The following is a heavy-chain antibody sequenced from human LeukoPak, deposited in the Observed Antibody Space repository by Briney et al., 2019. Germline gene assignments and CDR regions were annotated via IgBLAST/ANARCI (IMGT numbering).Heavy chain of an antibody. D-gene: IGHD5-12*01. CDR3: ASLGGYSGCDSWPHNWFDP. CDR1: GGSFSGYY. CDR2: INHSGST. J-gene: IGHJ5*02. Sequence: SETLSLTCAVYGGSFSGYYWSWIRQPPGKGLEWIGEINHSGSTNYNPSLKSRVTISVDTSKNQFSLKLSSVTAADTAVYYCASLGGYSGCDSWPHNWFDPWGQGTLVTVSS. V-gene: IGHV4-34*01.